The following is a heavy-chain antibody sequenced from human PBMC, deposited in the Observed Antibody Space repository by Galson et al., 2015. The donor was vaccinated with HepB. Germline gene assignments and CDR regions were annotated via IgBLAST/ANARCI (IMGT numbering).Heavy chain of an antibody. J-gene: IGHJ6*02. CDR2: ISSSSSTI. V-gene: IGHV3-48*02. Sequence: SLRLSCAASGFTFSSYSMNWVRQAPGKGLEWVSYISSSSSTIYYADSVKGRFTISRDNAKNSLYLQMNSLRDEDTAVYYCARDDYGDYDYYYYGMDVWGQGTTVTVSS. CDR1: GFTFSSYS. CDR3: ARDDYGDYDYYYYGMDV. D-gene: IGHD4-17*01.